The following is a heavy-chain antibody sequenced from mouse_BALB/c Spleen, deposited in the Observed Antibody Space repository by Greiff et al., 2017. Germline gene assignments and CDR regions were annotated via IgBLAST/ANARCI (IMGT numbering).Heavy chain of an antibody. CDR2: INPYNDGT. V-gene: IGHV1-14*01. CDR3: ARRDYRYDWFAY. Sequence: EVQRVESGPELVKPGASVKMSCKASGYTFTSYVMHWVKQKPGQGLEWIGYINPYNDGTKYNEKFKGKATLTSDKSSSTAYMELSSLTSEDSAVYYCARRDYRYDWFAYWGQGTLVTVSA. J-gene: IGHJ3*01. CDR1: GYTFTSYV. D-gene: IGHD2-14*01.